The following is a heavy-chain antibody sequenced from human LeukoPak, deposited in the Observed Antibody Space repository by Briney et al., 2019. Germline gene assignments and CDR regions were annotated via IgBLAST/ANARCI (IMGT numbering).Heavy chain of an antibody. J-gene: IGHJ5*02. CDR3: ARLRRYCSGGSCRNWFDP. CDR1: GYSFTSYW. Sequence: GESLKISCKGSGYSFTSYWIGWVRQMLGKGLEWMGIIYPGDSDTRYSPSFQGQVTISADKSISTAYLQWSSLKASDTATYYCARLRRYCSGGSCRNWFDPWGQGTLVTVSS. CDR2: IYPGDSDT. V-gene: IGHV5-51*01. D-gene: IGHD2-15*01.